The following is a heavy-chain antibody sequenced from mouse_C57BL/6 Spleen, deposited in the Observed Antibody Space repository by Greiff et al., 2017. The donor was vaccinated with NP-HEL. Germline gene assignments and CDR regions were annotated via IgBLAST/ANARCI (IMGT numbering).Heavy chain of an antibody. CDR2: INPSTGGT. V-gene: IGHV1-42*01. CDR1: GYSFTGYY. J-gene: IGHJ3*01. Sequence: EVQLQQSGPELVKPGASVKISCKASGYSFTGYYMNWVKQSPEKSLEWIGEINPSTGGTTYNQKFKAKATLTVDKSSSTAYMQRKSLTSEDSAVYCCARSSITTASWFADWGQGTLVTVSA. CDR3: ARSSITTASWFAD. D-gene: IGHD1-1*01.